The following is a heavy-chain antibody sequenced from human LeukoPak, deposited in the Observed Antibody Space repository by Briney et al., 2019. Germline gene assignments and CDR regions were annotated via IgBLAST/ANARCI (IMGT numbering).Heavy chain of an antibody. CDR1: FASMSDYK. J-gene: IGHJ5*02. Sequence: PSETLSLTCSVSFASMSDYKWSWIRQPPGKGLEWIGYVSDSGPTNYNPSLKSRVAISLDASNSQFFLNLSSVTATDTAFYYCAGLLFFDILTGPQSWGQGTLVTVSS. D-gene: IGHD3-9*01. CDR3: AGLLFFDILTGPQS. CDR2: VSDSGPT. V-gene: IGHV4-59*08.